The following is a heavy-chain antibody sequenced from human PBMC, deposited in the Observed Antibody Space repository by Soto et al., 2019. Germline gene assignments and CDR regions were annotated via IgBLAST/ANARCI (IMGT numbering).Heavy chain of an antibody. CDR3: ARDCGGDCYSTLWNAFDI. D-gene: IGHD2-21*02. Sequence: SETLSLTCTVSGVSISSGGYYWSWIRQHPGKGLEWIGYIYYSGSTYYNPSLKSRVTISVDTSKNQFSLKLSSVTAADTAVYYCARDCGGDCYSTLWNAFDIWGQGTMVTVSS. V-gene: IGHV4-31*03. J-gene: IGHJ3*02. CDR1: GVSISSGGYY. CDR2: IYYSGST.